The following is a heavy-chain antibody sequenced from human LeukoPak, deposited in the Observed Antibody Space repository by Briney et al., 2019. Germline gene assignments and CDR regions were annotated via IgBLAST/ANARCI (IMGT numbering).Heavy chain of an antibody. Sequence: GGSLRLSCAASGFTFSSHSMNWVRQVPGKGLEWVSYISRTGGLIDYADSVKGRFTISRDNSNNTLYVQMNDLRVEDAALYYCARVATLQNGMDVWGQGTTVTVSS. CDR3: ARVATLQNGMDV. CDR2: ISRTGGLI. V-gene: IGHV3-48*01. CDR1: GFTFSSHS. J-gene: IGHJ6*02. D-gene: IGHD1-26*01.